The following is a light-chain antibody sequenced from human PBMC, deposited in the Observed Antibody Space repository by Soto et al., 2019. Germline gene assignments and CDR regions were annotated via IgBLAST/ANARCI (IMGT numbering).Light chain of an antibody. CDR2: AAS. CDR3: QQRSNWLT. V-gene: IGKV1-17*01. J-gene: IGKJ4*01. CDR1: QGIRND. Sequence: IQMTQSPSSLSASVGDRVTITCRASQGIRNDLGWYQQKPGKAPKLLIFAASNRATGIPARFSGSGSGTDFTLTISSLEPEDFAVYYCQQRSNWLTFGGGTKVEIK.